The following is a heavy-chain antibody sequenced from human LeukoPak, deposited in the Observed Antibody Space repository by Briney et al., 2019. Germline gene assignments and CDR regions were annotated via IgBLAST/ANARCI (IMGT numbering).Heavy chain of an antibody. Sequence: SETLSLTCTVSGGSISSGFYYWGWIRQPPGKGLEWIGSVYYSGSAYYSPSLKGRVTISVDTSKNQFSLRLSSVTAADTALYYCASSVGANRINAFDMWGQGTMVTVSS. V-gene: IGHV4-39*01. D-gene: IGHD1-26*01. CDR2: VYYSGSA. CDR3: ASSVGANRINAFDM. CDR1: GGSISSGFYY. J-gene: IGHJ3*02.